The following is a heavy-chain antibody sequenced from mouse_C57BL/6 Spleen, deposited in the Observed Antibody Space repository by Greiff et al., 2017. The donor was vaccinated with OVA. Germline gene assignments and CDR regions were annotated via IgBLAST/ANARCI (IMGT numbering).Heavy chain of an antibody. V-gene: IGHV1-15*01. CDR3: TRRHYYGSSYVLFAY. CDR2: IDPETGGT. J-gene: IGHJ3*01. CDR1: GYTFTDYE. Sequence: QVQLQQSGAELVRPGASVTLSCKASGYTFTDYEMHWVKQTPVHGLEWIGAIDPETGGTAYNQKFKGKAILTADKSSSTAYMELRSLTSEDSAVYYCTRRHYYGSSYVLFAYWGQGTLVTVSA. D-gene: IGHD1-1*01.